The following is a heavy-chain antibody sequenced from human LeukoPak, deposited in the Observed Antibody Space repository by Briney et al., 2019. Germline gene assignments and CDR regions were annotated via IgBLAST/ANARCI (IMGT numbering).Heavy chain of an antibody. Sequence: SETLSLTCTVSGGSISSSGYYWGWIRQPPGKGLEWIGSIYSSGSTYYNPSLKSRVTISVDTSKNQFSLKLSSVTAADTAVYFCASDTVVADGFFHSWGQGTLVTVSS. J-gene: IGHJ4*02. CDR1: GGSISSSGYY. D-gene: IGHD6-19*01. CDR2: IYSSGST. CDR3: ASDTVVADGFFHS. V-gene: IGHV4-39*07.